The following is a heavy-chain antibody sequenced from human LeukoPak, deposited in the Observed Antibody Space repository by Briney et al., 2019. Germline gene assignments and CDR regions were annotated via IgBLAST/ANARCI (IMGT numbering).Heavy chain of an antibody. CDR1: GGSISSGGYY. J-gene: IGHJ4*02. V-gene: IGHV4-31*03. CDR3: ARDDLRGGSY. CDR2: IYYSGST. Sequence: ASETPSLTCTVSGGSISSGGYYWSWIRQHPGKGLEWIGYIYYSGSTYYNPSLKSRVTISVDTSKNQFSLKLSSVTAADTAVYYCARDDLRGGSYWGQGTLVTVSS. D-gene: IGHD3-16*01.